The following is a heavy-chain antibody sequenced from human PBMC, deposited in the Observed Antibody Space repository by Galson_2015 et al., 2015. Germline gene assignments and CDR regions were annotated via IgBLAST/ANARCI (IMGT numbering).Heavy chain of an antibody. V-gene: IGHV1-69*13. CDR3: ATSNADVYCSGGSCYLDS. D-gene: IGHD2-15*01. CDR2: LLPIYGTP. Sequence: SVKVSCKASGGTFSIFAISWVRQAPGQRLEWMGGLLPIYGTPNYAQKFQGRVTITADESTSTDYMELSSLTSEDTAVFYCATSNADVYCSGGSCYLDSWGQGTLVTVSS. J-gene: IGHJ4*02. CDR1: GGTFSIFA.